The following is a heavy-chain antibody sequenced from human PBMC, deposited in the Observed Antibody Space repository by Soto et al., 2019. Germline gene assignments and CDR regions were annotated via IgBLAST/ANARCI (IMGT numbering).Heavy chain of an antibody. CDR3: VRGRSFDFASTPPPTFGP. J-gene: IGHJ5*02. CDR1: GFTFSTHD. CDR2: IGTLGDT. D-gene: IGHD3-9*01. V-gene: IGHV3-13*01. Sequence: DVQLVESGGGLVQPGGSLRLSCAASGFTFSTHDLHWVRDTPGEGLEWVSGIGTLGDTFYGASVKGRFTISRENAKNSLYLQMNSLTVGDTAVYYCVRGRSFDFASTPPPTFGPWGQGTLVTVSS.